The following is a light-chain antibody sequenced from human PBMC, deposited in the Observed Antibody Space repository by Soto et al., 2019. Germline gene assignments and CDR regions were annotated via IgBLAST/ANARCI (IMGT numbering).Light chain of an antibody. CDR3: QQYGSSPT. CDR2: AAS. CDR1: QRISSY. Sequence: DIQMTQSPSSLSASVGDRVTITCRASQRISSYLNWYQQKPGNAPKLLIYAASNRATGIPDRFSGSGSGTDFTLTISRLEPEDFAVYYCQQYGSSPTFGGGTKVDIK. V-gene: IGKV1-39*01. J-gene: IGKJ4*01.